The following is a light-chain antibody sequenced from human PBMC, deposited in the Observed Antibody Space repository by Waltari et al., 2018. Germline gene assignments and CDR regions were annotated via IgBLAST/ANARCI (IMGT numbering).Light chain of an antibody. CDR2: GAS. CDR1: QSVSRT. Sequence: IVLTQSPGTLSLSPGERATLSCRASQSVSRTLAWYQQKPGQAPKLLIYGASIRATGIPDRFTGSGPGTDFSLTISSLEPEDFAIYFCQHYVRLPATFGQGTKVEIK. V-gene: IGKV3-20*01. J-gene: IGKJ1*01. CDR3: QHYVRLPAT.